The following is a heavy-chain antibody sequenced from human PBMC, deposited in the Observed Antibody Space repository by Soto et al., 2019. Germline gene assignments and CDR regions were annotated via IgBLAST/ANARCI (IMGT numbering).Heavy chain of an antibody. CDR2: ISVYSDDT. J-gene: IGHJ5*02. D-gene: IGHD2-2*01. V-gene: IGHV1-18*01. Sequence: ASVKVSCKTSGYTFTSYGISCVRQAPGQRLEWLGWISVYSDDTNYAQKFQGRVSMTTDTSTTTAYMELRSLRSDDTAVYYCARVVAGAEGGFCPWGQGTLVTVSS. CDR3: ARVVAGAEGGFCP. CDR1: GYTFTSYG.